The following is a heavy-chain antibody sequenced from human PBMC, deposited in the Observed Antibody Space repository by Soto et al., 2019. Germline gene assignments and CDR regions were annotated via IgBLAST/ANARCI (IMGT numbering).Heavy chain of an antibody. CDR3: ARLEYSSSVYDHYGMDV. D-gene: IGHD6-6*01. Sequence: SVKVSCKASGGTFSGYAISWVRQAPGQGLEWMGWIIPIFGTANYAQKFQGRVTITADESTSTAYMELSSLRSEDTAVYYCARLEYSSSVYDHYGMDVWGQGTSVTVSS. V-gene: IGHV1-69*13. CDR1: GGTFSGYA. J-gene: IGHJ6*02. CDR2: IIPIFGTA.